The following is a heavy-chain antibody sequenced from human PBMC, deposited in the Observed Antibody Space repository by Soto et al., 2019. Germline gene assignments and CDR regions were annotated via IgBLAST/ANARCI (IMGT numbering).Heavy chain of an antibody. Sequence: EVQLVESGGGLVKPGGSLRLSCAASGFTFSSYSMNWARQAPGKGLEWVSSISSSSSYIYFADSVKGRFTISRDNAKNSLYRQMNSLRAEDTAVYYCARMYGEYGLNGNYSGMDFWGQGTTVTVSS. D-gene: IGHD4-17*01. J-gene: IGHJ6*02. CDR3: ARMYGEYGLNGNYSGMDF. CDR2: ISSSSSYI. CDR1: GFTFSSYS. V-gene: IGHV3-21*01.